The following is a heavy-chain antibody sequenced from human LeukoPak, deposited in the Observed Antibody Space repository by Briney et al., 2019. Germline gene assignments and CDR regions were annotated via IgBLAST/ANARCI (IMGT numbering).Heavy chain of an antibody. V-gene: IGHV3-23*01. Sequence: GGTPRLSCAASGFTFSNHGMNWVRQAPGKGLEWVSGISPSGDITYYADSVKGRFTISRDNSKNTLYLQMNSLRAEDTAVYYCAREPSGSPNWFDPWGQGTLVTVSS. CDR3: AREPSGSPNWFDP. CDR1: GFTFSNHG. CDR2: ISPSGDIT. D-gene: IGHD1-26*01. J-gene: IGHJ5*02.